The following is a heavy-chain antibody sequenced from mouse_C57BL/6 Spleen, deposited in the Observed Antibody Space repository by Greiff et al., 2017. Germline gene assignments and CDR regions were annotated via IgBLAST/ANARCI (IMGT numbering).Heavy chain of an antibody. Sequence: EVKLMESGPGLVKPSQSLSLTCSVTGYSITSGYYWNWIRQFPGNKLEWMGYISYDGSNNYNPSLKNRISLTRDTSKNQIFLKLNSVTTEDTATYYCARDRDYRAWFAYWGQGTLVTVSA. J-gene: IGHJ3*01. D-gene: IGHD2-4*01. CDR3: ARDRDYRAWFAY. CDR1: GYSITSGYY. CDR2: ISYDGSN. V-gene: IGHV3-6*01.